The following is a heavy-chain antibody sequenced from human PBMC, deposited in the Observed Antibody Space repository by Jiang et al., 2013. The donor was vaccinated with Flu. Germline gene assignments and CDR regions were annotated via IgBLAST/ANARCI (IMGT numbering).Heavy chain of an antibody. CDR2: VYHVGTT. V-gene: IGHV4-59*01. CDR3: ARLTFYGAYVFDY. D-gene: IGHD4-17*01. J-gene: IGHJ4*02. CDR1: TDSFKDYY. Sequence: GPGLVKPSETLSLSCNVSTDSFKDYYWSWIRQPPGKGLEWIGYVYHVGTTNTNPSLKGRVTMSVDTSKTQFFLNLKSVTPADTAVYFCARLTFYGAYVFDYWGRGTLVTVSS.